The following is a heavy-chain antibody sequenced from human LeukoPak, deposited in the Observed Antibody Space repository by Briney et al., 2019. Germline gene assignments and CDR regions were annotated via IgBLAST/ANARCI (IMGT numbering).Heavy chain of an antibody. CDR2: ISGSGAGT. V-gene: IGHV3-23*01. Sequence: GRSLRLSCAASGFTFCNSAMNWVRQAPGKGLEWVSTISGSGAGTYYADSVKGRFTISRDNSKNTLYLQMNSLRAEDTAVYYCAEAAGGSSDYWGQGTLVTVSS. D-gene: IGHD3-16*01. J-gene: IGHJ4*02. CDR1: GFTFCNSA. CDR3: AEAAGGSSDY.